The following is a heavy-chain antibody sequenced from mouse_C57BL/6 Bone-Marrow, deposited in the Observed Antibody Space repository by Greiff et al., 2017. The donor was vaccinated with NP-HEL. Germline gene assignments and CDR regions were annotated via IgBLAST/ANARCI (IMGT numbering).Heavy chain of an antibody. Sequence: QVQLQQSGPELVKPGASVKISCKASGYAFSSSWMNWVKQRPGKGLEWIGRIYPGDGDTNYNGKFKGKATLTADKSSSTAYMQLSSLTSEDSAVYFCAYYRGYFDYWGQGTTLTVSS. CDR2: IYPGDGDT. CDR3: AYYRGYFDY. J-gene: IGHJ2*01. CDR1: GYAFSSSW. V-gene: IGHV1-82*01. D-gene: IGHD2-14*01.